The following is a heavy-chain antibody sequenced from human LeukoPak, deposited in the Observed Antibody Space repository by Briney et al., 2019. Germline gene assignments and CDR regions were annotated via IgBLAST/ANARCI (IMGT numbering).Heavy chain of an antibody. J-gene: IGHJ5*02. V-gene: IGHV1-69*13. D-gene: IGHD3-22*01. CDR3: FDSSGYYNWFDP. CDR2: IIPIFGTA. Sequence: ASVEVSCKASGGTFSSYAISWVRQAPGQGLEWMGGIIPIFGTANYAQKFQGRVTITADESTSTAYMELSSLRSEDTAVYYCFDSSGYYNWFDPWGQGTLVTVSS. CDR1: GGTFSSYA.